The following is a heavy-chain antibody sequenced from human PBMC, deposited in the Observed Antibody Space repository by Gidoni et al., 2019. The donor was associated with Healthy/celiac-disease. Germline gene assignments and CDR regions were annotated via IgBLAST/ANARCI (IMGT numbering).Heavy chain of an antibody. J-gene: IGHJ6*02. V-gene: IGHV3-33*01. CDR2: IWYDGSNK. D-gene: IGHD2-21*01. CDR1: GFTFSSYG. Sequence: QVQLVESGGGVVQPGRSLRLSCAASGFTFSSYGMHWVRQAPGKGLEWVAVIWYDGSNKYYADSVKGRFTISRDNSKNTLYLQMNSLRAEDTAVYYCARDLFTPQGYYGMDVWGQGTTVTVS. CDR3: ARDLFTPQGYYGMDV.